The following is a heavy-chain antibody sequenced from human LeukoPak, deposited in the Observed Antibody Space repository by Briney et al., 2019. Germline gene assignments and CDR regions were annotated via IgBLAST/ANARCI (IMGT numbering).Heavy chain of an antibody. CDR3: ARDLEYYYDSSGYYYGDAFDI. J-gene: IGHJ3*02. D-gene: IGHD3-22*01. Sequence: PGGSLRLSCAASGFTFSSYWMSWVRQAPGKGLEWVANIKQDGSEKYYVDSVKGRFTISRDNAKNSLYLQMNSLRAEDTAVYYCARDLEYYYDSSGYYYGDAFDIWGQGTMVTVSS. CDR1: GFTFSSYW. CDR2: IKQDGSEK. V-gene: IGHV3-7*01.